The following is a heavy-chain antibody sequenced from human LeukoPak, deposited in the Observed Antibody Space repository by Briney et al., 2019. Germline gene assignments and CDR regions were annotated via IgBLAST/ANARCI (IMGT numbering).Heavy chain of an antibody. V-gene: IGHV1-2*02. CDR2: INTYKGDT. CDR1: GYTLTNYN. J-gene: IGHJ4*02. Sequence: ASVKVSCKASGYTLTNYNISWVRQAPGQGLEWMGWINTYKGDTLYAQKFQGRVTMTRDTSISTAYMELSRLTSDDTAVYYCARDKDDYGDSSYYFDYWGQGTLVTVSS. D-gene: IGHD4-17*01. CDR3: ARDKDDYGDSSYYFDY.